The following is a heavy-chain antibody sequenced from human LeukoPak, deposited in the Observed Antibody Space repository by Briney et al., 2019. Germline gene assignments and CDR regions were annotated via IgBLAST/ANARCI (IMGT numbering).Heavy chain of an antibody. J-gene: IGHJ4*02. Sequence: ETLSLTCAVYGGSFSGYYWSWIRQPPGKGLEWVSVIYSGGSTYYADSGKGRFTISRDNSRSKLYIQMNSLRAEDTAVYYCARDKPKNMVRGLIMRRESRYYFDYWGQGTLVTVSS. V-gene: IGHV3-53*01. D-gene: IGHD3-10*01. CDR2: IYSGGST. CDR3: ARDKPKNMVRGLIMRRESRYYFDY. CDR1: GGSFSGYY.